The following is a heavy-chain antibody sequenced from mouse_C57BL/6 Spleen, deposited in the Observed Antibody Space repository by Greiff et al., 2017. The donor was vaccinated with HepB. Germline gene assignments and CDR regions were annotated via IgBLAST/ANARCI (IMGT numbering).Heavy chain of an antibody. CDR1: GYTFTDYN. Sequence: EVKLQQSGPELVKPGASVKMSCKASGYTFTDYNMHWVKQSHGKSLEWIGYINPNNGGTSYNQKFKGKATLTVNKSSSTAYMELRSLTSEESAVYYCARGGGSRRWYFDVWGTGTTVTVSS. CDR3: ARGGGSRRWYFDV. CDR2: INPNNGGT. J-gene: IGHJ1*03. D-gene: IGHD1-1*01. V-gene: IGHV1-22*01.